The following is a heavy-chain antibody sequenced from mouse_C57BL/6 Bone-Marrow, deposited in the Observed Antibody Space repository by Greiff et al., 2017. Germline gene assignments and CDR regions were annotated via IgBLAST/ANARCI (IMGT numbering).Heavy chain of an antibody. CDR1: GYTFTGYW. V-gene: IGHV1-9*01. Sequence: QVQLKESGAELMKPGASVKLSCKVTGYTFTGYWIEWVKQRPGHGLEWIGEILPGSGSTNYNEKFKGKAKFTADTSSNTAYMQLSSLTTEDSATYYCAKEVIYYYDSGYFYWYFDVWGTGTTVTVSS. J-gene: IGHJ1*03. CDR2: ILPGSGST. D-gene: IGHD1-1*01. CDR3: AKEVIYYYDSGYFYWYFDV.